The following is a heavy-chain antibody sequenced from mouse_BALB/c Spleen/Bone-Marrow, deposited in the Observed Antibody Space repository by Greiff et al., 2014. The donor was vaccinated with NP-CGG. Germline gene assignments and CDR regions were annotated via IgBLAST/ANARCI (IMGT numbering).Heavy chain of an antibody. CDR2: IDPANGNT. CDR3: ASYYYGSSGFAY. J-gene: IGHJ3*01. Sequence: VQLKQSGAELVKPGASVKLSCTASGFNIKDTYMHRVKQRPEQGLEWIGRIDPANGNTKYDPKFQGKATITADTSSNTAYLQLSSLTSEDTAVYYCASYYYGSSGFAYWGQGTLVTVSA. V-gene: IGHV14-3*02. D-gene: IGHD1-1*01. CDR1: GFNIKDTY.